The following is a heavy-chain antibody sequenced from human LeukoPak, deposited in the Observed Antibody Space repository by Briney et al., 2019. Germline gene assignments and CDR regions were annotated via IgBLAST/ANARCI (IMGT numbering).Heavy chain of an antibody. CDR1: GYTFTSYG. D-gene: IGHD4-17*01. CDR2: ISAYNGDT. J-gene: IGHJ4*02. CDR3: ARDLDGTTEYYFDY. Sequence: ASVKVSCKASGYTFTSYGINWVRQAPGQGLEWMGWISAYNGDTNYAQNLQGRVTMTTDTSTNTAYMELRSLRSDDTAVYYCARDLDGTTEYYFDYWGQGTLVTVSS. V-gene: IGHV1-18*01.